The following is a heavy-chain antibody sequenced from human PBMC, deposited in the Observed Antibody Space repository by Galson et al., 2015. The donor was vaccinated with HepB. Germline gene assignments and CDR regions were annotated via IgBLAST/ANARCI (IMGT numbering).Heavy chain of an antibody. V-gene: IGHV1-69*13. CDR3: ARVWDTRGFWFVP. D-gene: IGHD3-16*01. Sequence: SVKVSCKASGGTFSSYAISWVRQAPGQGLEWMGGIIPIFGTANYAQKFQGRVTITADESTSTAYMELSSLRSEDTAVYYCARVWDTRGFWFVPWGQGTLVTVSS. J-gene: IGHJ5*02. CDR2: IIPIFGTA. CDR1: GGTFSSYA.